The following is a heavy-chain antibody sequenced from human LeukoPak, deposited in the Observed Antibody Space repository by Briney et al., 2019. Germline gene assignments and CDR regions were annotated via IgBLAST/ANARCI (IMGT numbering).Heavy chain of an antibody. J-gene: IGHJ4*02. V-gene: IGHV4-30-4*01. Sequence: SQTLSLTCTVCGGSISSGDYYWSWIHQPPGKGLEWIGYIYYSGSTYYNPSLQSRVIISVDTSKNQFSLKLTSVTAADTAVYYCARALYSMTTVTTEYWFDYWGQGTLVTVSS. CDR3: ARALYSMTTVTTEYWFDY. CDR1: GGSISSGDYY. D-gene: IGHD4-17*01. CDR2: IYYSGST.